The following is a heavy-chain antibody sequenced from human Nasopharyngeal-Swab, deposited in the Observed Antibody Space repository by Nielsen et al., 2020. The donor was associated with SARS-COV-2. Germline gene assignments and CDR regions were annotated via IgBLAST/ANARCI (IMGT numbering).Heavy chain of an antibody. CDR2: ISSSSSYI. CDR1: GFTFSSYS. Sequence: GGSLRLSCAAFGFTFSSYSMNCVRQAPGKGLEWVSSISSSSSYIYYADSVKGRFTISRDNAKNSLYLQMNSLRAEDAAVYYCARDWDSSSPGPYYFDYWGQGTLVTVSS. V-gene: IGHV3-21*01. J-gene: IGHJ4*02. D-gene: IGHD6-6*01. CDR3: ARDWDSSSPGPYYFDY.